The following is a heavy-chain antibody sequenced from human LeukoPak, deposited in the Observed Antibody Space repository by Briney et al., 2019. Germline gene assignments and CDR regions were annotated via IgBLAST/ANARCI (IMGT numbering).Heavy chain of an antibody. CDR3: ARDRCSGGSCKYYFDY. V-gene: IGHV3-21*01. CDR2: ISSSSSYI. J-gene: IGHJ4*02. Sequence: GGSLRLSCAASGFTFSSYSMNWVRQAPGKGLGWVSSISSSSSYIYYADSVKGRFTISRDNAKNSLYLQMNSLRAEDTAVYYCARDRCSGGSCKYYFDYWGQGTLVTVSS. CDR1: GFTFSSYS. D-gene: IGHD2-15*01.